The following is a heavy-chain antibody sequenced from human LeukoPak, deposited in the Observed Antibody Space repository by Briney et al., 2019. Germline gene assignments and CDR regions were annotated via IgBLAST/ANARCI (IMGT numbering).Heavy chain of an antibody. CDR2: INPNSGGT. V-gene: IGHV1-2*04. J-gene: IGHJ4*02. Sequence: GASVKVSCKASGYTFTGYYMYWVRQAPGQGLEWMGRINPNSGGTNYAQKFQGWVTMTRDTSISTAYMELSRLRSDDTAVYYCARGARGYSYGDIDYWGQGTLVTVSS. CDR3: ARGARGYSYGDIDY. D-gene: IGHD5-18*01. CDR1: GYTFTGYY.